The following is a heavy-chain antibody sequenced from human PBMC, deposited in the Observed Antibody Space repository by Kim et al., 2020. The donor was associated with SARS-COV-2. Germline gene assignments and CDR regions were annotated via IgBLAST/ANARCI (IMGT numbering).Heavy chain of an antibody. CDR1: GFTFSKYW. Sequence: GGSLRLSCAASGFTFSKYWMHWIRQVPGEGLVWVSRSNEDGSITNYADSVRGRFTISRDNARSTLYLQMNSLGAEDTALYYCARDLSVSDDLWGEETLVTVPS. J-gene: IGHJ5*02. CDR2: SNEDGSIT. CDR3: ARDLSVSDDL. V-gene: IGHV3-74*01. D-gene: IGHD5-12*01.